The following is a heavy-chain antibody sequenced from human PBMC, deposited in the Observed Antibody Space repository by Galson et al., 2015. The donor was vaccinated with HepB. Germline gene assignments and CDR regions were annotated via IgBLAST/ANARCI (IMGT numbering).Heavy chain of an antibody. CDR3: AREAQDYYDSSAPPPFDY. CDR1: GFTFSSYG. V-gene: IGHV3-33*01. CDR2: IWYDGSNK. J-gene: IGHJ4*02. D-gene: IGHD3-22*01. Sequence: SLRLSCAASGFTFSSYGMHWVRRAPGKGLGWVAVIWYDGSNKYYADSVKGRFTISRDNSKNTLYLQMNSLRAEDTAVYYCAREAQDYYDSSAPPPFDYWGQGTLVTVSS.